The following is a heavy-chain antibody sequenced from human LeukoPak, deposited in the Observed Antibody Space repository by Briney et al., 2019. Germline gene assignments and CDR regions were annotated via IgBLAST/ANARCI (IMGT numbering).Heavy chain of an antibody. CDR1: GGSISSGGYY. Sequence: SQTLSLTCTVSGGSISSGGYYWSWIRQHPGKGLEWIGYIYYSGSTYYNPSLKSQVTISVDTSKNQFSLKLSSVTAADTAVYYCARAITIFGVGPRDFDYWGQGTLVTVSS. CDR2: IYYSGST. V-gene: IGHV4-31*01. D-gene: IGHD3-3*01. J-gene: IGHJ4*02. CDR3: ARAITIFGVGPRDFDY.